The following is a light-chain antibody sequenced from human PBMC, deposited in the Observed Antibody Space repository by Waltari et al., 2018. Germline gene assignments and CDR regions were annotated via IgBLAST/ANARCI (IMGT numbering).Light chain of an antibody. Sequence: QSALTQPASVSGSPGQSIAISCTGTSSDVGGYNSVSWYQQHPGKVPKLVIYDVSNRPSGVSTRFSGSKSGNTASLTISGLQADDEADYYCSSFTRATTLIFGGGTK. V-gene: IGLV2-14*03. CDR3: SSFTRATTLI. CDR2: DVS. J-gene: IGLJ2*01. CDR1: SSDVGGYNS.